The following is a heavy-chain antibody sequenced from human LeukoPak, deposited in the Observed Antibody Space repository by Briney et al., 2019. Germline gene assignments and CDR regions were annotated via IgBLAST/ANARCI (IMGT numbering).Heavy chain of an antibody. CDR2: INPSGGST. V-gene: IGHV1-46*01. CDR3: ARDLRTSPYYDSSGYYPDAFDI. J-gene: IGHJ3*02. D-gene: IGHD3-22*01. CDR1: GGTFSSYA. Sequence: ASVKVSCKASGGTFSSYAISWVRQAPGQGLEWMGIINPSGGSTSYAQKFQGRVTMTRDTSTSTVYMELSSLRSEDTAVYYCARDLRTSPYYDSSGYYPDAFDIWGQGTMVTVSS.